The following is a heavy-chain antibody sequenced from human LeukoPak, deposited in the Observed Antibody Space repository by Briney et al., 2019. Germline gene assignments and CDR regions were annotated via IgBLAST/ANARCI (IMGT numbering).Heavy chain of an antibody. J-gene: IGHJ4*02. V-gene: IGHV4-39*01. CDR2: IYYSGST. D-gene: IGHD3-22*01. CDR3: ASNMIVVVISYFDY. CDR1: GGSISSSSYY. Sequence: SETLSLTCTVSGGSISSSSYYWGWIRQPPGKGLEWIGSIYYSGSTYYNSSLKSRVTLSVDTSKNQFSLKLSSVTAADTAVYYCASNMIVVVISYFDYWGQGTLVTVSS.